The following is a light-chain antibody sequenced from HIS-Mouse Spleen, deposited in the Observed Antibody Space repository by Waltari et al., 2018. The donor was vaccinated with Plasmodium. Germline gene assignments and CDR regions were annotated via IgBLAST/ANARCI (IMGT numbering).Light chain of an antibody. J-gene: IGLJ3*02. Sequence: YELTQPPSVSVSPRTTASTTCSGYPLPHKYSYWYQQKSGQAPVLVIYEDSKRPSGIPERFSGSSSGTMATLTISGAQVEDEADYYCYSTDSSGNHRVFGGGTKLTVL. V-gene: IGLV3-10*01. CDR2: EDS. CDR3: YSTDSSGNHRV. CDR1: PLPHKY.